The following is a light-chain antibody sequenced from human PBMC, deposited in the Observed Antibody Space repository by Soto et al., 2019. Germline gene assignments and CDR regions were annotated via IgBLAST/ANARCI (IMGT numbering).Light chain of an antibody. CDR3: CSYAGSYTFV. CDR2: DVS. V-gene: IGLV2-11*01. Sequence: QSALTQPRSVSGSPGQSVTISCTGTSSDVGGYNYVSWYQQHPGKAPKLIIYDVSKRPSGVPDRFSGSKSGNTASLTISGLQAEDEADYYCCSYAGSYTFVFGGGTKLTVL. J-gene: IGLJ2*01. CDR1: SSDVGGYNY.